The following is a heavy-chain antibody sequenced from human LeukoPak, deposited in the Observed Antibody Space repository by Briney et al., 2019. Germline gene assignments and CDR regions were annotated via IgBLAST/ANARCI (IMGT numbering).Heavy chain of an antibody. V-gene: IGHV3-74*01. CDR2: INSDGSST. J-gene: IGHJ4*02. D-gene: IGHD5-12*01. Sequence: GPSLRLSCAASAFTFSSYWMHSVRQAPGKGLVCVSRINSDGSSTSYAGSVKGRFTISRDNAKNTLYLQMNSLRAEDTAVYYCAKDTGSGYDYFSYYFDYWGQGTLVTVSS. CDR1: AFTFSSYW. CDR3: AKDTGSGYDYFSYYFDY.